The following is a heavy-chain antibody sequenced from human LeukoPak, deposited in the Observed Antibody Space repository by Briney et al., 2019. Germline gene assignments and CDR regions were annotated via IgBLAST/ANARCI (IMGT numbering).Heavy chain of an antibody. D-gene: IGHD3-9*01. CDR3: ARAQSDILTAYSHSVDY. J-gene: IGHJ4*02. Sequence: GSLRLSCAASGFTFRSYGMHWVRQPPGKGLEWIGEINHSGSANYNPPLNSRVTISLDTSKSQFSLKLSSVTAADTAVYYCARAQSDILTAYSHSVDYWGQGTLVTVSS. CDR1: GFTFRSYG. V-gene: IGHV4-34*01. CDR2: INHSGSA.